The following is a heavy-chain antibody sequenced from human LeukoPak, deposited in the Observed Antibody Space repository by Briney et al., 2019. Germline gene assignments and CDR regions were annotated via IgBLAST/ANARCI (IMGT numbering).Heavy chain of an antibody. Sequence: SETLSLPCSVSGGSVSSYYWSWIRQPPGKGLEWIGYIYDSGSTNYNPSLRSRVTMSQDTSKNQFSLKLSSVTAADTAVYYCARAGGGYNLDYWGQGTLVTVSS. CDR3: ARAGGGYNLDY. V-gene: IGHV4-59*02. CDR2: IYDSGST. D-gene: IGHD5-24*01. CDR1: GGSVSSYY. J-gene: IGHJ4*02.